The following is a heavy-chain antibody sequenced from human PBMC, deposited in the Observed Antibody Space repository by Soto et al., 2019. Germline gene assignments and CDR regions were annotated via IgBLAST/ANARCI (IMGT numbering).Heavy chain of an antibody. CDR3: ARDGPRIAARPWVLLGAFDI. CDR2: ISSSSSTI. J-gene: IGHJ3*02. CDR1: GFTFSSYS. D-gene: IGHD6-6*01. V-gene: IGHV3-48*02. Sequence: GGSLRLSCAASGFTFSSYSMNWVRQAPGKGLEWVSYISSSSSTIYYADSVKGRFTIFRDNAKNSLYLQMNSLRDEDTAVYYCARDGPRIAARPWVLLGAFDIWGQGTMVTVSS.